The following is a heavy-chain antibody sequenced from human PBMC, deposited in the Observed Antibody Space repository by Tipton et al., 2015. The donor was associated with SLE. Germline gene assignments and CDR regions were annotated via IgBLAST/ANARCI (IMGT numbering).Heavy chain of an antibody. Sequence: TLSLTCTVSGGSISSHYWSWIRQPPGKGLEWIGSIYYSGSTDYKPSPKSRVTISVDTSKNQFSLKLSSVTAADTAVYYCARGVRIAVVKGWYFDLWGRGTLVTVSS. D-gene: IGHD6-19*01. J-gene: IGHJ2*01. CDR2: IYYSGST. V-gene: IGHV4-59*05. CDR3: ARGVRIAVVKGWYFDL. CDR1: GGSISSHY.